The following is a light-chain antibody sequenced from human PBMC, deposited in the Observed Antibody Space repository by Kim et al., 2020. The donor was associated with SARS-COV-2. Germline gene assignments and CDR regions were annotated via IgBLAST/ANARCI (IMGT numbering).Light chain of an antibody. V-gene: IGLV1-47*01. Sequence: GQRVTISCSENTSNIGTNYVYWYRQLPGMAPTLLIYRSDQRSPGVPQRFSASKSGTTASLAISGLRSEDEAYYYCATWDASLSAWVFGGGTQLTVL. CDR2: RSD. CDR1: TSNIGTNY. J-gene: IGLJ3*02. CDR3: ATWDASLSAWV.